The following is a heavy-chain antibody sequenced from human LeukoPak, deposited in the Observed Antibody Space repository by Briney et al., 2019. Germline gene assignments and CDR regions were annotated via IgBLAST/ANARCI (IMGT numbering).Heavy chain of an antibody. CDR3: ARALRFGELIWFDP. J-gene: IGHJ5*02. Sequence: GESLKISCKGSGYSFTSYWIGWGRQMPGKGLELVGIIYPCDSDTRYSPSFEGQVTISADKSISTAYLQWSSLKASDTAMYYCARALRFGELIWFDPWGQGTLVTVSS. D-gene: IGHD3-10*01. CDR1: GYSFTSYW. CDR2: IYPCDSDT. V-gene: IGHV5-51*01.